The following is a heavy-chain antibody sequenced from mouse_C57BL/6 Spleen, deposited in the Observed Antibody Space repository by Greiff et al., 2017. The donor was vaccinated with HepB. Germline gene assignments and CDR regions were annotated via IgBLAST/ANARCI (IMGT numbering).Heavy chain of an antibody. CDR2: IDPENGDT. CDR3: AFYSNPFAY. J-gene: IGHJ3*01. D-gene: IGHD2-5*01. Sequence: VQLKESGAELVRPGASVKLSCTASGFNIKDDYMHWVKQRPEQGLEWIGWIDPENGDTEYASKFQGKATITADTSSNTAYLQLSSLTSEDTAVYYCAFYSNPFAYWGQGTLVTVSA. CDR1: GFNIKDDY. V-gene: IGHV14-4*01.